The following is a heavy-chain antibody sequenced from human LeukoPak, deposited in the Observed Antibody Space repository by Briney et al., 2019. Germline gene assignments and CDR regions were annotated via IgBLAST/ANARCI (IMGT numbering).Heavy chain of an antibody. CDR1: GFTISSYW. CDR2: IKQDGSEE. CDR3: ARRYFDY. Sequence: GGSLRLPCVASGFTISSYWMHWVRQAPGKGLEWVANIKQDGSEEYYVDSVKGRFTISRDNAKNSLYLQMNSLRAEDTAVYYCARRYFDYWGQGILVTVSS. V-gene: IGHV3-7*03. J-gene: IGHJ4*02.